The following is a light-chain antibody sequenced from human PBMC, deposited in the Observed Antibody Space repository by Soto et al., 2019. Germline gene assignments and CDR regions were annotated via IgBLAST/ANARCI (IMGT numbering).Light chain of an antibody. Sequence: VMTQAPATRAVPLVQRHTLSCMASQSVRSNLAWYQQKPGQAPRLLIYGASNRVSGIPATFSGSGSGTEFTLTISSLQSEDFGVYYCQQYNNWPRATFGGGTKVDIK. CDR2: GAS. J-gene: IGKJ4*01. CDR1: QSVRSN. CDR3: QQYNNWPRAT. V-gene: IGKV3D-15*01.